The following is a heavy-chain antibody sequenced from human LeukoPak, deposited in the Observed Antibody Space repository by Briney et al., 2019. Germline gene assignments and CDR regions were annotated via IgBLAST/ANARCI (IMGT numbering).Heavy chain of an antibody. CDR2: TYHSGST. V-gene: IGHV4-30-2*01. J-gene: IGHJ5*02. CDR3: ARNRHYDSSGLFDP. Sequence: SETLSLTCTVSGGSISSGGYYWSWIRQPPGKGLEWIGYTYHSGSTYYNPSLKSRVTISVDRSKSQFSLKLSSVTAADTAVYYCARNRHYDSSGLFDPWGQGTLVTVSS. D-gene: IGHD3-22*01. CDR1: GGSISSGGYY.